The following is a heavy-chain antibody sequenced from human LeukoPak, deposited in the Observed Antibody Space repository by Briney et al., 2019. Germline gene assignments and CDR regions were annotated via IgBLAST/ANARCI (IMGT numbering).Heavy chain of an antibody. D-gene: IGHD3-22*01. CDR2: IYSGGST. Sequence: GGSLRLSCAASGFSVSSNYMSWVRQAPGKGLEWVSVIYSGGSTYYADFVKGRFTISRDNSKNTLDLQMNSLRAEDTAVYYCAREDHYDKPNAFDIWGQGTMVTVSS. V-gene: IGHV3-53*01. J-gene: IGHJ3*02. CDR3: AREDHYDKPNAFDI. CDR1: GFSVSSNY.